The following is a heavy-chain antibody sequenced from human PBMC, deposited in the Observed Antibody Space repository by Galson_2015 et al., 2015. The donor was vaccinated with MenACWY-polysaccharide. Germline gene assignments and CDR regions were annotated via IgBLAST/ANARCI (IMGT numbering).Heavy chain of an antibody. D-gene: IGHD2-2*01. Sequence: SLRLSCAASGSRFSNSGMHWVRQAPGKGLEWVAVIRYDGSNKVYADSVKGQFTISRDNSKNTVFLEMNTLGVEDTAVYYCAREGSRIVFHAFDIWGQGTMVTVSS. CDR3: AREGSRIVFHAFDI. CDR1: GSRFSNSG. J-gene: IGHJ3*02. V-gene: IGHV3-33*01. CDR2: IRYDGSNK.